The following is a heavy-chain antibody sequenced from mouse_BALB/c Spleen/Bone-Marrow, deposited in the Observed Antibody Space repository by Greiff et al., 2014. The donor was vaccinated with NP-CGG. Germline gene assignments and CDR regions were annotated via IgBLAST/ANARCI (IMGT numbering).Heavy chain of an antibody. V-gene: IGHV1-54*01. CDR3: ARSTTVKDDIDY. CDR2: LNPGSGGS. J-gene: IGHJ2*01. CDR1: GYAFTNYL. D-gene: IGHD1-1*01. Sequence: VQLQQSGAELVRPGTSVKVSCKASGYAFTNYLIGWLKQRPGKGLEWLGVLNPGSGGSNYNEKFKGKATLTADKSSSTAYMQLSSLTSDDSAVYFCARSTTVKDDIDYWGQGTTLTVSS.